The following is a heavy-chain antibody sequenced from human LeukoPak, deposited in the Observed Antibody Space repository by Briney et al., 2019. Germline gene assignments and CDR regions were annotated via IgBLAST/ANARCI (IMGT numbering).Heavy chain of an antibody. D-gene: IGHD5-24*01. Sequence: ASVKVSCKVSGYTFTDYYMHWGQQAPGKGLEWMGLVDPEDGETIYAEKFQGRVTKTADTSTDTAYMELSSPRSEDTAVYYCATDRRDGYTDPFDYWGQGTLVTVSS. CDR1: GYTFTDYY. V-gene: IGHV1-69-2*01. CDR3: ATDRRDGYTDPFDY. J-gene: IGHJ4*02. CDR2: VDPEDGET.